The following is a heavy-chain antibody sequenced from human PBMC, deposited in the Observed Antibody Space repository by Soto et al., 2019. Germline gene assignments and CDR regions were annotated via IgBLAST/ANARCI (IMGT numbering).Heavy chain of an antibody. CDR1: GGSISSGGYY. J-gene: IGHJ4*02. V-gene: IGHV4-31*03. CDR3: ARSPEATVTAFDY. CDR2: SFYSGST. Sequence: QVQLQESGPGLVKPSQTLSLTCTVSGGSISSGGYYWSWIRQHPGKGLEWFGYSFYSGSTYYNPSLKSRVTISVDTSKNQFSLKLSSVTAADTAVYYCARSPEATVTAFDYWGQGTLVTVSS. D-gene: IGHD4-17*01.